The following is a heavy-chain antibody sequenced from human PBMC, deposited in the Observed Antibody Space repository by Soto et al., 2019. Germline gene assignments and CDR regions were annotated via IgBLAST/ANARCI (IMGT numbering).Heavy chain of an antibody. Sequence: SETLSLTCAVSGGSISSGGYSWSWIRQPPGKGLEWIGYIYHSGSTYYNPSLKSRVTISVDRSKNQFSLKLSSVTAADTAVYYCAREPRIAARLYYYYGMDVWGQGTTVTVSS. J-gene: IGHJ6*02. D-gene: IGHD6-6*01. CDR1: GGSISSGGYS. CDR3: AREPRIAARLYYYYGMDV. V-gene: IGHV4-30-2*01. CDR2: IYHSGST.